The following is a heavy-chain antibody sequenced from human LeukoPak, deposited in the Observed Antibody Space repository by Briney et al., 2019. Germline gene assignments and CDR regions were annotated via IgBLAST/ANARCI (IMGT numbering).Heavy chain of an antibody. CDR2: IKQDGSEK. J-gene: IGHJ4*02. CDR1: GFTFSNYW. D-gene: IGHD2-15*01. Sequence: GGSLRLSCAASGFTFSNYWMSWVRQAPGKGLEWVANIKQDGSEKYYVDSVKGRVTISRDSSKNTLFLQMNRLRPEDAAVYYCAKAPVTTCRGAFCYPFDYWGLGTLVTVSS. CDR3: AKAPVTTCRGAFCYPFDY. V-gene: IGHV3-7*03.